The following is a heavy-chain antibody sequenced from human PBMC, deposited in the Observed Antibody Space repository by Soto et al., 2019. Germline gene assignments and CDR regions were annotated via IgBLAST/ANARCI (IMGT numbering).Heavy chain of an antibody. CDR1: VYTFTNYG. Sequence: ASLKVSCKASVYTFTNYGISCVRQAPGQGLEWMGWISAYNGNTNYAQKLQGRVTMTTDTSTSTAYMELRSLRSDDTAVYYCARVNYYYYGMDVWGQGTTVTVS. J-gene: IGHJ6*02. CDR3: ARVNYYYYGMDV. V-gene: IGHV1-18*01. CDR2: ISAYNGNT.